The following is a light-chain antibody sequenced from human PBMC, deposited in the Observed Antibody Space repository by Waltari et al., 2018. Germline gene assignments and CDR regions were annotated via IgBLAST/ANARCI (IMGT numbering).Light chain of an antibody. CDR2: DVI. V-gene: IGLV2-11*01. CDR3: CSYAGSYTWV. Sequence: QSALTQPRSVSGSPGQSVTISCTGTSSDVGRYNYVSWYQQHPGKAPKLMSYDVIKRPSGVPDRFSGSKSGNTASLTISGLQAEDEADYYCCSYAGSYTWVFGGGTKVTVL. CDR1: SSDVGRYNY. J-gene: IGLJ3*02.